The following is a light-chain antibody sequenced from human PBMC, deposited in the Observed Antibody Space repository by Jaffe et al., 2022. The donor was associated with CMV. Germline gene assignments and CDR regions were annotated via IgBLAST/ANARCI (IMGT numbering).Light chain of an antibody. CDR2: AAS. CDR1: QDISSW. CDR3: QQANYFPWT. J-gene: IGKJ1*01. Sequence: DIQMTQSPSSVSASVGDRVTITCRASQDISSWLAWYQQKPGKAPKLLIYAASSLQSGVPSRFSASGSGTDFTLTISSLQSEDFATYYCQQANYFPWTFGQGTKVEFK. V-gene: IGKV1-12*02.